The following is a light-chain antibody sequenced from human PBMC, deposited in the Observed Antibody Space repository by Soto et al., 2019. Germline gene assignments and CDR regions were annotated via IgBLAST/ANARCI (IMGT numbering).Light chain of an antibody. J-gene: IGKJ1*01. CDR2: GAS. CDR3: QEYDSSPTR. Sequence: EIVLTQSPGTLSLSPGERATLSCRASQSVSSSYLAWYQQKPGQAPRLLIYGASSRATGIPDRFSGSGSGTDFTLTISRLEPEDLAEDYYQEYDSSPTRFGQGTKV. CDR1: QSVSSSY. V-gene: IGKV3-20*01.